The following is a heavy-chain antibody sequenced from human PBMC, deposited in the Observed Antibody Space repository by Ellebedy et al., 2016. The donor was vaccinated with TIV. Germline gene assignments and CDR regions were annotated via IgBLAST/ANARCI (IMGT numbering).Heavy chain of an antibody. CDR1: EYTFDIYW. D-gene: IGHD6-6*01. J-gene: IGHJ4*02. V-gene: IGHV5-51*01. Sequence: GESLKISXKGSEYTFDIYWIGCVRQMPGKGLEWMGMIYPDDSDTRYSPSFQGQVTISADKSISTAFLQWNSLQASDTAMYYCAVASQRYAARLFDYWGQGTLVTVSS. CDR3: AVASQRYAARLFDY. CDR2: IYPDDSDT.